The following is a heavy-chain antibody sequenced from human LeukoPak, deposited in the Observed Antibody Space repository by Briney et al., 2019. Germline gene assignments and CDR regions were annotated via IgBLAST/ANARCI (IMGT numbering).Heavy chain of an antibody. Sequence: SETLSLTCAVYGGSFSGYYWSWIRKPPGKGLEWIGEINHSGSTNYNPSLKSRVTISVDTSKNQFSLKLSSVTAADTAVYYCARYSSGYYYYYGMDVWGQGTTVTVSS. CDR1: GGSFSGYY. V-gene: IGHV4-34*01. CDR2: INHSGST. D-gene: IGHD3-22*01. CDR3: ARYSSGYYYYYGMDV. J-gene: IGHJ6*02.